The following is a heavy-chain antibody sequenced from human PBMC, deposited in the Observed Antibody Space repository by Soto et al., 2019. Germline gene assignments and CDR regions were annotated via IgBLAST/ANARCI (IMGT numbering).Heavy chain of an antibody. CDR2: IYYSGST. CDR3: SRSYFSGGSCYSYNWFDP. V-gene: IGHV4-31*03. D-gene: IGHD2-15*01. CDR1: GGSISSGGYY. Sequence: SETLSLTCTVSGGSISSGGYYWSWIRQHPGKGLEWIGYIYYSGSTYYNPSLKSRVTISVDTSKNQFSLKLSSVTAADTAGYYFSRSYFSGGSCYSYNWFDPWGQGTLVTVSS. J-gene: IGHJ5*02.